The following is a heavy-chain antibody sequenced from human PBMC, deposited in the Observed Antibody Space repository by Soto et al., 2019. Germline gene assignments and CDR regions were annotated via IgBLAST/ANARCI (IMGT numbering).Heavy chain of an antibody. CDR1: GFTFSRYA. V-gene: IGHV3-23*01. CDR3: AKRTSGSDDYFDY. J-gene: IGHJ4*02. Sequence: EVQLLESGGGLVQPGGSLRLSCAASGFTFSRYAMSWVRQAPGKGLERVSVISGSGGSTNYADSVKGRFSISRDNSKNTLYLQMNSLRADDTAVYYCAKRTSGSDDYFDYWGQGALVTVSS. CDR2: ISGSGGST. D-gene: IGHD1-26*01.